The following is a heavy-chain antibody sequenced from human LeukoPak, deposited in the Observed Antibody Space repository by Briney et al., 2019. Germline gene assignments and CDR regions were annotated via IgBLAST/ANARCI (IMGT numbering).Heavy chain of an antibody. J-gene: IGHJ4*02. Sequence: SETLSLTCTVSGGSISSYYWSWIRQPPGKGLEWIGYIYTSGSTNYNPSLKSRVTISVDTSKNHFSLRLTSVTAADSAVYYCARGAPPDSWGQGTLVTVSS. CDR3: ARGAPPDS. CDR1: GGSISSYY. V-gene: IGHV4-4*09. CDR2: IYTSGST.